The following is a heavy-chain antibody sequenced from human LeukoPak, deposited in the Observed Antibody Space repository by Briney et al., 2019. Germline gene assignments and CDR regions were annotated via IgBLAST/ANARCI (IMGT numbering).Heavy chain of an antibody. V-gene: IGHV3-66*01. CDR1: GFSFSNYG. Sequence: GGSLRLSCAASGFSFSNYGMNWVRQAPGKGLEWVSVIYSGGSTYYADSVKGRFTISRDNSKNTLYLQMNSLRAEDTAVYYCARVDRRVGESWGQGTLVTVSS. CDR3: ARVDRRVGES. J-gene: IGHJ5*02. CDR2: IYSGGST. D-gene: IGHD3-10*01.